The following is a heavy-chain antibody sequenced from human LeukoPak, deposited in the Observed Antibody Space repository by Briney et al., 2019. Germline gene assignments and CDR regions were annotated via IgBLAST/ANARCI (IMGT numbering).Heavy chain of an antibody. CDR2: IIPIFGTA. CDR3: ARSITGTTPAYFDY. V-gene: IGHV1-69*05. J-gene: IGHJ4*02. Sequence: ASVKVSCKASGYTFTSYYMHWVRQAPGQGLEWMGGIIPIFGTANYAQKFQGRVTITTDESTSTAYMELSSLRSEDTAVYYCARSITGTTPAYFDYWGQGTLVTVSS. CDR1: GYTFTSYY. D-gene: IGHD1-7*01.